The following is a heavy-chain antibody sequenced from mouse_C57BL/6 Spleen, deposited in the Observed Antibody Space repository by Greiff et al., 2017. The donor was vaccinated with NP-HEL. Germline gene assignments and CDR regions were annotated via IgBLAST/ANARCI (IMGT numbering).Heavy chain of an antibody. Sequence: EVKLMESGGGLVKPGGSLKLSCAASGFTFSSYAMSWVRQTPEKRLEWVATISDGGSYTYYPDNVKGRFTISRDNAKNNLYLQMSHLKSEDTAMYYCARDPTTVGPHWYFDVWGTGTTVTVSS. CDR2: ISDGGSYT. D-gene: IGHD1-1*01. J-gene: IGHJ1*03. CDR3: ARDPTTVGPHWYFDV. CDR1: GFTFSSYA. V-gene: IGHV5-4*01.